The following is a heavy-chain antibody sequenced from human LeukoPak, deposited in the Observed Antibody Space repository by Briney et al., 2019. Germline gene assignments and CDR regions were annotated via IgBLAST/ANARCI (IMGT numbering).Heavy chain of an antibody. J-gene: IGHJ4*02. CDR3: ARPLAYCGGDCYSF. V-gene: IGHV1-8*01. Sequence: GASVKVSCKASGYTFTSYDINWVRQAPGQGLEWMGWMNPNSGNTGYAQKFQGRVTMTRNTSISTAYMELSSLRSEDTAVYYCARPLAYCGGDCYSFWGQGTLVTVSS. CDR2: MNPNSGNT. CDR1: GYTFTSYD. D-gene: IGHD2-21*02.